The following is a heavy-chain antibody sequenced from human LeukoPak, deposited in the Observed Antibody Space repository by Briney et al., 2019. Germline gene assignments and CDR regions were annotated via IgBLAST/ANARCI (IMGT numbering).Heavy chain of an antibody. CDR1: GLTFNGFE. D-gene: IGHD5-24*01. V-gene: IGHV3-48*03. CDR2: IRGDGSLK. Sequence: GGSLRLSCVGSGLTFNGFEMNWVRQAPGKGLEWVSYIRGDGSLKTYAESVKGRFTISRDSAKNSVYLQMDSLRVEDTAIYYCARRFRDWGQGILVTVSS. J-gene: IGHJ4*02. CDR3: ARRFRD.